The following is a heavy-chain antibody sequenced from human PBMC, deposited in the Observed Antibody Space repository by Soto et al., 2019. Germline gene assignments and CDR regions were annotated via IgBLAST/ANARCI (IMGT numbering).Heavy chain of an antibody. D-gene: IGHD4-17*01. J-gene: IGHJ5*02. Sequence: AETLSLNCAVSGASISSAFWWTWVRQAPGKGLEWIGEIYHVGSTKYNPSLKSRVTISVDKSNNQFSLELRSVTAADTAVYYCARETYGDYVGYFDPWGQGIQVTV. CDR2: IYHVGST. CDR1: GASISSAFW. V-gene: IGHV4-4*02. CDR3: ARETYGDYVGYFDP.